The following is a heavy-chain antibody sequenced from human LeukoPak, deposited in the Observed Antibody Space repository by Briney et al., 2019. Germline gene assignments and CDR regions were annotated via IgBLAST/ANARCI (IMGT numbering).Heavy chain of an antibody. D-gene: IGHD3-3*01. J-gene: IGHJ4*02. CDR1: GFTFGDHS. CDR2: ITSKPYGETS. V-gene: IGHV3-49*04. Sequence: PGGSLRLSCTGSGFTFGDHSMSWVRQAPGKGLEWIGFITSKPYGETSRYAASVSGRFTFSRDDSKSIAYLQMNSLKTEDTAVYYCVRHDGMVLPVWGQGTLVTVSS. CDR3: VRHDGMVLPV.